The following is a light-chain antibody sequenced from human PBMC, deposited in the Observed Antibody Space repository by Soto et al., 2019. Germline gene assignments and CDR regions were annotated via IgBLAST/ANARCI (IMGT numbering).Light chain of an antibody. CDR1: SSDVGAYNY. J-gene: IGLJ1*01. Sequence: QSALTQPASVSGSPGQSISISCTGTSSDVGAYNYVSWYQQYPGKGPKLIIYDVNNRPSGVSNRFSGSKSGNTASLTISGLQADDEADYFCSSYTISTTRYVFGTGTKVTVL. CDR3: SSYTISTTRYV. V-gene: IGLV2-14*03. CDR2: DVN.